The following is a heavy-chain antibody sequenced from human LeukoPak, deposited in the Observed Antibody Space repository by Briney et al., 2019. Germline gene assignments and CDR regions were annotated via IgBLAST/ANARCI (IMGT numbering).Heavy chain of an antibody. CDR1: GYTFTSHG. Sequence: ASVKVSCKASGYTFTSHGINWLRQAPGQGLEWMGWVSGYNGNTDYAQKLQGRVTMTTDTSTSTAYMELRSLRSDDTAVYYCARRAAAGPYFDYWGQGTLVTVSS. J-gene: IGHJ4*02. D-gene: IGHD6-13*01. CDR2: VSGYNGNT. V-gene: IGHV1-18*01. CDR3: ARRAAAGPYFDY.